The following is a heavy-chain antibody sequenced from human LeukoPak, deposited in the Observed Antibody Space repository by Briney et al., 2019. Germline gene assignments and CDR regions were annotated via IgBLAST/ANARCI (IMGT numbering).Heavy chain of an antibody. Sequence: SQTLSLTCAVSGGSISSGGYSWSWIRQPPGKGLEWIGYIYHSGSTYYNPSLKSRVTISVDRSKNQFSLKLSSVTAADTAVYYCARGSYGSRRGLGIWGQGTLVTVSS. J-gene: IGHJ4*02. CDR2: IYHSGST. CDR3: ARGSYGSRRGLGI. V-gene: IGHV4-30-2*01. D-gene: IGHD3-10*01. CDR1: GGSISSGGYS.